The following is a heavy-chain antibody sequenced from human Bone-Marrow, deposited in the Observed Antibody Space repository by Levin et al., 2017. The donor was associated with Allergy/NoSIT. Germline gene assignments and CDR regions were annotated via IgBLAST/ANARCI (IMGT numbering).Heavy chain of an antibody. CDR3: ARGRLSQRLPDS. CDR2: FYHTGST. CDR1: GSSISSGYY. J-gene: IGHJ4*02. D-gene: IGHD6-19*01. Sequence: MSSETLSLTCTVSGSSISSGYYWGWIRQPPGKGLEWIGSFYHTGSTYDNPSLKSRVTISLDTSNNRFSLKLTSVTAADTAVYYCARGRLSQRLPDSWGQGTLVTVSS. V-gene: IGHV4-38-2*02.